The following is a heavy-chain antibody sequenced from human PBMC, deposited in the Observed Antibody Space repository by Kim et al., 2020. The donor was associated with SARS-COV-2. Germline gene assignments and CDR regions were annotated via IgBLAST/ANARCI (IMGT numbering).Heavy chain of an antibody. J-gene: IGHJ4*02. CDR3: VNNGDSGH. D-gene: IGHD3-10*01. V-gene: IGHV3-7*01. CDR2: DGSGK. Sequence: DGSGKYYAASLKGRFNISRANAKNSVYLDMNSLRVEDTAVYYCVNNGDSGHWGQGTLVTVSS.